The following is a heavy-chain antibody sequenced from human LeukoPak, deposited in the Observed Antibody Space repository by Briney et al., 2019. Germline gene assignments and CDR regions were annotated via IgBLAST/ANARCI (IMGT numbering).Heavy chain of an antibody. J-gene: IGHJ4*02. D-gene: IGHD6-19*01. CDR1: GFTFSSYE. V-gene: IGHV3-48*03. Sequence: GGSLRLSCAASGFTFSSYEMNWVRQAPGKGLEWVSYISSSGSTIYYADSVKGRFTISRDNTKNSLFLQMKSLRAEDTAVYYCARGHHSGGWYGTYFDYWGQGTLVTVSS. CDR3: ARGHHSGGWYGTYFDY. CDR2: ISSSGSTI.